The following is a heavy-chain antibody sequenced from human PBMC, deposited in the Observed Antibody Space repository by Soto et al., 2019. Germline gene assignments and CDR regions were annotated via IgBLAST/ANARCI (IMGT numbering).Heavy chain of an antibody. CDR3: ASPYCTNGVCYDAFDI. D-gene: IGHD2-8*01. CDR1: GGSISSYY. J-gene: IGHJ3*02. CDR2: IYTSGST. V-gene: IGHV4-4*07. Sequence: SETLSLTCTVSGGSISSYYWSWIRQPAGKGLEWIGRIYTSGSTNYNPSLKSRVTMSVDTSKNQFSLKLSSVTAADTAVYYCASPYCTNGVCYDAFDIWGQGTMVTVSS.